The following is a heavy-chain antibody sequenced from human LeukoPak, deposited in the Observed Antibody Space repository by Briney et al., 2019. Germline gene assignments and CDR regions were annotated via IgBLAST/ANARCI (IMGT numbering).Heavy chain of an antibody. CDR3: ARGRSITILRGVAISDGFDI. CDR2: IATSSDYI. D-gene: IGHD3-10*01. J-gene: IGHJ3*02. CDR1: RFTFSNYD. V-gene: IGHV3-21*06. Sequence: TPGGSLRLSCAASRFTFSNYDMNWVRQAPGKGLEWVSSIATSSDYIYYAGSLKGRFTISRDNAKNSLYLHMNSLRPDDTAVYYCARGRSITILRGVAISDGFDIWGQGTKVTVS.